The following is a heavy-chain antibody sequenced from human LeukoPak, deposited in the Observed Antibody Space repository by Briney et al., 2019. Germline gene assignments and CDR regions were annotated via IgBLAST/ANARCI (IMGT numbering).Heavy chain of an antibody. V-gene: IGHV3-21*01. CDR3: ARARDGYNSSRAGDY. CDR1: GFTFSSYS. J-gene: IGHJ4*02. CDR2: ISSSSSYI. Sequence: QSGGSLRLSCAASGFTFSSYSMNWVRQAPGKGLEWVSSISSSSSYIYYADSVKGRFTISRDNAKNTLYLQMNSLRAEDTAVYYCARARDGYNSSRAGDYWGQGTLVTVSS. D-gene: IGHD5-24*01.